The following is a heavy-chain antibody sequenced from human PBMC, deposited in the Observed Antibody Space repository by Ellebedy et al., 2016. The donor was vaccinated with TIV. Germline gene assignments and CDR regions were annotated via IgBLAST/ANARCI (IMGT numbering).Heavy chain of an antibody. J-gene: IGHJ4*02. Sequence: MPGGSLRLSCTVSGGSISSYYWSWIRQPPGKGLEWIGSIYYSGSTYYNPSLKSRVTISVDTSKNQFSLKLSSVTAADTAVCYCARLTGTSRWGQGTLVTVSS. D-gene: IGHD1-1*01. V-gene: IGHV4-59*05. CDR2: IYYSGST. CDR3: ARLTGTSR. CDR1: GGSISSYY.